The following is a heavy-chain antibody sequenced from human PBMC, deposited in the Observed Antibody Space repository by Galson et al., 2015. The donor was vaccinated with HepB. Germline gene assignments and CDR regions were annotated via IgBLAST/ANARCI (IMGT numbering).Heavy chain of an antibody. V-gene: IGHV3-23*01. CDR1: GFTFSDYA. CDR3: VKISSVVVTTARLEY. J-gene: IGHJ4*02. D-gene: IGHD2-21*02. CDR2: ISGSGGTI. Sequence: SLRLSCAASGFTFSDYAMSWVRQAPGKGLEWVSSISGSGGTIHYADSVKGRFTVSRDSSRKTLFLQMSGLRAEDTAVYYCVKISSVVVTTARLEYWGRGSLVTVSS.